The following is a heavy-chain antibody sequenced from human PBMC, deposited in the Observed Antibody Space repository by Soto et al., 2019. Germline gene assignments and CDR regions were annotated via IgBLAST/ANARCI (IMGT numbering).Heavy chain of an antibody. CDR1: GGSFSGYY. CDR2: INHSGST. V-gene: IGHV4-34*01. Sequence: QVQLQQWGAGLLKPSETLSLTCAVYGGSFSGYYWSWIRQPPGKGLEWIGEINHSGSTNYNPSLTSRVTISVDTSKNQFSLKLSSVTAADTAVYYCARGRRAGTSGGYWFDPWGQGTLVTVSS. D-gene: IGHD1-7*01. CDR3: ARGRRAGTSGGYWFDP. J-gene: IGHJ5*02.